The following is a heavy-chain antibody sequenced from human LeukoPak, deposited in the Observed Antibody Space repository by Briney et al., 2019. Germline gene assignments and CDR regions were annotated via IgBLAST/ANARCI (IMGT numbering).Heavy chain of an antibody. CDR2: IYYSGST. Sequence: SETLSLTCTVSGGSVSSGSYYWSWLRQPPGKGLEWIGYIYYSGSTNYNPSLKSRVTISVDTSKNQFSLKLSSVTAADTAVYYCARAYSVSYWFDPWGQGTLVTVSS. CDR3: ARAYSVSYWFDP. CDR1: GGSVSSGSYY. V-gene: IGHV4-61*01. J-gene: IGHJ5*02. D-gene: IGHD5/OR15-5a*01.